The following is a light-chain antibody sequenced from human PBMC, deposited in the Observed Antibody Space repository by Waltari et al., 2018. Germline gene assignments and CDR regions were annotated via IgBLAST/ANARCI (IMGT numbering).Light chain of an antibody. CDR3: KQYDNLPFT. CDR1: QDISNY. J-gene: IGKJ5*01. V-gene: IGKV1-33*01. CDR2: DAS. Sequence: DIQMTQSPSSLSASVGDRVTITCQASQDISNYLNWYQQKPGKSPKLLIYDASNLETGVPSRFSGSASGTDFTFTISSLQPEDTGTYYCKQYDNLPFTFGQGTRLEIK.